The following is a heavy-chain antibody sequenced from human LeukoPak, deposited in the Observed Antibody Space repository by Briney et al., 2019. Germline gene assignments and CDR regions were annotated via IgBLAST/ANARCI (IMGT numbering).Heavy chain of an antibody. CDR1: GFTFSSYS. J-gene: IGHJ4*02. Sequence: SGGSLRLSCAASGFTFSSYSMNWVRQAPGKGLEWVSAISGSGGSTYYADSVKGRFTISRDNSKNTLYLQMNSLRAEDTAVYYCAKDRLSGLLLNNFDYWGQGTLVTVSS. D-gene: IGHD3-22*01. V-gene: IGHV3-23*01. CDR2: ISGSGGST. CDR3: AKDRLSGLLLNNFDY.